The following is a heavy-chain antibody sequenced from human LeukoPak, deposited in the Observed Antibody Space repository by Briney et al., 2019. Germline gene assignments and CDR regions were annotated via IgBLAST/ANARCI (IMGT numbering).Heavy chain of an antibody. CDR1: GGTFSSYG. Sequence: SVKVSCTASGGTFSSYGVSWVRQPPGQGLEWMGRIIPILAITNYAQNFQGRVTITADKSTGKAYMELSSLRSEDTAVYYCARTNYYDSSGYQGAGTYYYGMDVWGQGTTVTVSS. V-gene: IGHV1-69*04. J-gene: IGHJ6*02. D-gene: IGHD3-22*01. CDR3: ARTNYYDSSGYQGAGTYYYGMDV. CDR2: IIPILAIT.